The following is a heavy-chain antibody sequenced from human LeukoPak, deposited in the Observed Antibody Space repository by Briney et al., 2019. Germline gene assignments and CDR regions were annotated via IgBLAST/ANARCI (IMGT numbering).Heavy chain of an antibody. D-gene: IGHD3-22*01. CDR1: GFTFSSHT. J-gene: IGHJ4*02. V-gene: IGHV3-21*01. CDR3: ARERYHDSSLDY. Sequence: GGSLRLSCVASGFTFSSHTVNWVRQAPGKGLEWVSSISSSTTYIYYADSVKGRFNLSRDNAKNSLYLQMNSLRAEDTAVYYCARERYHDSSLDYWGQGILVTVSS. CDR2: ISSSTTYI.